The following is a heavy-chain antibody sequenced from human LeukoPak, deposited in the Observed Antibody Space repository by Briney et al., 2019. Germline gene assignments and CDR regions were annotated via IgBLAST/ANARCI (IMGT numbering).Heavy chain of an antibody. Sequence: SETLSLTCTVSGGSISSYYWSWIRQPPGKGLEWIGYIYYSGSTNYNPPLKSRVTISVDTSKNQFSLKLSSVTAADTAVYYCARDNGDQVYLWYFDYWGQGTLVTVSS. CDR3: ARDNGDQVYLWYFDY. D-gene: IGHD4-17*01. CDR1: GGSISSYY. CDR2: IYYSGST. J-gene: IGHJ4*02. V-gene: IGHV4-59*01.